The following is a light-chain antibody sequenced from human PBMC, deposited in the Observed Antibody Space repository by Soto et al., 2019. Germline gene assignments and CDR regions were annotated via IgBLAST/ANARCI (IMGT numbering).Light chain of an antibody. J-gene: IGKJ1*01. V-gene: IGKV3-20*01. Sequence: EIVLTQSPGTLSLSPGERATLSCRASQSVSSSYLAWYQQKPGQAPRLLIYGASSMATGTPDRFSGSGSGTDFTPTISRLEPEDVAVYYCQQYGTSRTFGQGTKVEIK. CDR1: QSVSSSY. CDR2: GAS. CDR3: QQYGTSRT.